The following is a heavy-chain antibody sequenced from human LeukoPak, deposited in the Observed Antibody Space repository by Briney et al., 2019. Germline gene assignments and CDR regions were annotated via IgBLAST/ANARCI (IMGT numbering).Heavy chain of an antibody. V-gene: IGHV3-23*01. J-gene: IGHJ4*02. CDR2: VSTGGDST. Sequence: PGGSLRLSCAASGFTFSSYAMSWVRQAPGKGLEWVSCVSTGGDSTYYADSVKGRFTISRDNSKNTLYLQMNSLGAEDTAVYYCAKDTSGLDYLDYWGQGTLVTVSA. CDR3: AKDTSGLDYLDY. CDR1: GFTFSSYA. D-gene: IGHD3-16*01.